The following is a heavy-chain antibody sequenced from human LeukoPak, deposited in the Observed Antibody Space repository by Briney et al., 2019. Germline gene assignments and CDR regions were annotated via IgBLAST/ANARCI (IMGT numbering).Heavy chain of an antibody. CDR2: IKSKRDGGSA. D-gene: IGHD6-13*01. V-gene: IGHV3-15*01. J-gene: IGHJ4*02. Sequence: GGSLRLSCVGSGFIFNSAWVGWVRQVPGKGPEWVGRIKSKRDGGSADYAAPVKDRFTISRDDSKNMLYLQMNSLKTEDTAVYYCTTGMASAGHDGYWGQGTLVTVSS. CDR3: TTGMASAGHDGY. CDR1: GFIFNSAW.